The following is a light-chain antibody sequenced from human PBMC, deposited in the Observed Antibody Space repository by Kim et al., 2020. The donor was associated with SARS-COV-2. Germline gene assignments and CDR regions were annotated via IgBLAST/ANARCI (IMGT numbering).Light chain of an antibody. CDR1: QSVSSY. V-gene: IGKV3-11*01. Sequence: SPGERATLSCRASQSVSSYLAWYQQKPGQAPRLLIYDASNRATGIPARFSASGSGTDFTLTISSLEPEDFAVYYCQQRSNWPPWTFGQGTKVDIK. CDR2: DAS. J-gene: IGKJ1*01. CDR3: QQRSNWPPWT.